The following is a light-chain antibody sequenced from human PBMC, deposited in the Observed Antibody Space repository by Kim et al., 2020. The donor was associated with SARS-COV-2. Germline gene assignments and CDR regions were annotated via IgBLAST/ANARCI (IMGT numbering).Light chain of an antibody. Sequence: DIQMTQSPSTLSASVGDRVTVTCRASQTISNWLAWYQQKPGKAPKLLIYDASSLESGVPSRFSGSGSATEFTLTISSLQPEDFATYYCQQYDSFPWTFGQGTKVDIK. CDR2: DAS. V-gene: IGKV1-5*01. J-gene: IGKJ1*01. CDR1: QTISNW. CDR3: QQYDSFPWT.